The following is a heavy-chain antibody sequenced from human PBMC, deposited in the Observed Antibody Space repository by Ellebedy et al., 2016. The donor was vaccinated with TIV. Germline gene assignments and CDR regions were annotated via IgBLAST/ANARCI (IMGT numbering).Heavy chain of an antibody. CDR1: GFTFRSHG. CDR2: LSSDGSNK. J-gene: IGHJ4*02. D-gene: IGHD3-10*01. Sequence: GESLKISCVASGFTFRSHGIYWVRQAPGKGLEWVAVLSSDGSNKYYADSVKGRLTISRDNSKNTLYLQMNSLRTDDMAVYYCARGGSSGSSDYWGQGTLVTVSS. V-gene: IGHV3-30*03. CDR3: ARGGSSGSSDY.